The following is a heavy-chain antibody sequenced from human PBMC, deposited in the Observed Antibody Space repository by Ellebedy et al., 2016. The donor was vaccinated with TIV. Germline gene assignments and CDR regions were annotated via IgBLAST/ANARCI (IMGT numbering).Heavy chain of an antibody. CDR2: IYYSGST. D-gene: IGHD4-17*01. V-gene: IGHV4-59*08. J-gene: IGHJ4*02. Sequence: SETLSLXXTVSGGSISSYYWSWIRQPPGKGLEWIGYIYYSGSTNYNPSLKSRVTISVDTSKNQFSLKLSSVTAADTAVYYCARSLGYGDYVPLWGQGTLVTVSS. CDR3: ARSLGYGDYVPL. CDR1: GGSISSYY.